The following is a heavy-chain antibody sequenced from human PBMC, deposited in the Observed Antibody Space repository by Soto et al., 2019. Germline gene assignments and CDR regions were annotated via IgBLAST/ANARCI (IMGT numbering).Heavy chain of an antibody. Sequence: QVQLVQSGAEVKKPGASVKVSCKVSGYTLTELSMHWVRQAPGKGLEWMGGFDPEDGETIYAQKFQGRVTMTEDTSTDTAYMELSSLRSEDPAVYYCATAGSMNPIPMTPLAYWGQGPLVTVSS. V-gene: IGHV1-24*01. J-gene: IGHJ4*02. CDR1: GYTLTELS. D-gene: IGHD3-22*01. CDR2: FDPEDGET. CDR3: ATAGSMNPIPMTPLAY.